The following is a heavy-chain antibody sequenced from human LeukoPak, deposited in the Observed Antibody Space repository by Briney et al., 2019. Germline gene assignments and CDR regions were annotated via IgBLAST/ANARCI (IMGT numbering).Heavy chain of an antibody. Sequence: PSETLSLTCTVSGSSMTHYFWNWIRQPPGKGLEWIGYTHTSGSPDYSRSLKSRVTISLDTSKNQFSLMLSSVTAADTAVYFCARATQRYCSGTTCFPYWFDTWGQGTLATVSS. V-gene: IGHV4-4*09. J-gene: IGHJ5*02. CDR3: ARATQRYCSGTTCFPYWFDT. CDR2: THTSGSP. D-gene: IGHD2-2*01. CDR1: GSSMTHYF.